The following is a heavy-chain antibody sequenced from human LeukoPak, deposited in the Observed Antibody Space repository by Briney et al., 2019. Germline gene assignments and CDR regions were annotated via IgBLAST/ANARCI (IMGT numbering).Heavy chain of an antibody. Sequence: SETLSLTCAVCGGSISSYYWSWVRQPPGKGLEWVGYIYYSGSTNYNPSLKSRVTISVDTSKNQFSLKLSSVTAADTAVYYCARDGLWPRRTFDIWGQGTMVTVSS. J-gene: IGHJ3*02. CDR1: GGSISSYY. CDR2: IYYSGST. CDR3: ARDGLWPRRTFDI. V-gene: IGHV4-59*01. D-gene: IGHD2/OR15-2a*01.